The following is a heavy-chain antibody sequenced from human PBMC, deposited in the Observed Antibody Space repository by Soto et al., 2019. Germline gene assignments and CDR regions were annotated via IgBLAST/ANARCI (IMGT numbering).Heavy chain of an antibody. V-gene: IGHV2-5*01. CDR2: IYGNDDK. D-gene: IGHD2-2*01. CDR3: VHRQSTSGTFDS. CDR1: GVSLTSAGLG. J-gene: IGHJ4*02. Sequence: GPTLVNPTQTLTLTCTLSGVSLTSAGLGVGWIRQPPGKALECLALIYGNDDKRYSPYLRSRLTIARDPSKSQVVLTMTNMDPVDTATYYCVHRQSTSGTFDSWGQGTRVTVSS.